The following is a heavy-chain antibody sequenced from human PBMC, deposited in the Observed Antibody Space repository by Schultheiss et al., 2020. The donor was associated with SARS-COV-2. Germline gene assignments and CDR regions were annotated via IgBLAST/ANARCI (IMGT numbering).Heavy chain of an antibody. J-gene: IGHJ4*02. CDR3: AAGRPPKY. V-gene: IGHV3-9*01. CDR1: GFTFDDYA. CDR2: ISWNSGSI. Sequence: SLKISCAASGFTFDDYAMHWVRQAPGKGLEWVSGISWNSGSIGYADSVKGRFTISRDNSKNTLYLQMNSLRAEDTAVYYCAAGRPPKYWGQGTLVTVSS.